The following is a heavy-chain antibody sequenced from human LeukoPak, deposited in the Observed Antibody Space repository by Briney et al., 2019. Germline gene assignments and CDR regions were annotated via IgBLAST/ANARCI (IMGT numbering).Heavy chain of an antibody. CDR2: ISSSGSTI. Sequence: GGSLRLSCAASGFTFSSYEMNWVRQAPGKGVEWVSYISSSGSTIYYADSVKGRFTISRDNAKNSLYLQMNSLRAEDTAVYYCAKVWELLDYWGQGTLVTVSS. J-gene: IGHJ4*02. CDR1: GFTFSSYE. V-gene: IGHV3-48*03. D-gene: IGHD1-26*01. CDR3: AKVWELLDY.